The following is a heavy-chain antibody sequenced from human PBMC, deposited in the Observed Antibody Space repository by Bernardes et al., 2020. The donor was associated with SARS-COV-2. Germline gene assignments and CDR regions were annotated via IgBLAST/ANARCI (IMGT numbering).Heavy chain of an antibody. J-gene: IGHJ3*02. CDR3: ARLRQWLAIPRNDAFDI. CDR1: GGSISSSSYY. V-gene: IGHV4-39*01. CDR2: IYYSGST. D-gene: IGHD6-19*01. Sequence: SESLSLTCTVSGGSISSSSYYWGWIRQPPGKGLEWIGSIYYSGSTYYNPSLKSRVTISVDTSKNQFSLKLSSVTAADTAVYYCARLRQWLAIPRNDAFDIWGQGTMVTVSS.